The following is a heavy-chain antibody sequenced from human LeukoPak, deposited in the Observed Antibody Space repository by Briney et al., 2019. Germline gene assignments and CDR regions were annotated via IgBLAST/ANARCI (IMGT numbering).Heavy chain of an antibody. CDR1: GYTFTSYG. J-gene: IGHJ2*01. V-gene: IGHV1-18*01. CDR2: ISPYNSNK. CDR3: VRDGYVDL. Sequence: ASVKVSCKASGYTFTSYGLAWVRQAPGQGLEWIGCISPYNSNKDYAEALQGRVTMTTDTSTTTAYMELRSLRADDTGVYYCVRDGYVDLWGRGTLVTVSS. D-gene: IGHD6-13*01.